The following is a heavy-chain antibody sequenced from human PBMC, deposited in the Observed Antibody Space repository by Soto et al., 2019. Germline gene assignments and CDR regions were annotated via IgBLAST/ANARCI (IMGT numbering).Heavy chain of an antibody. CDR3: ARAEFGGDFDY. CDR2: IYYSGST. J-gene: IGHJ4*02. V-gene: IGHV4-59*08. Sequence: SETLSLTCTVSGGSISSYYWSWIRQPPGKGLEWIGYIYYSGSTNYNPSLKSRVTISVDTSKNQFSLKLSSVTAADTAVYYCARAEFGGDFDYWGQGTLVTVSS. CDR1: GGSISSYY. D-gene: IGHD2-21*01.